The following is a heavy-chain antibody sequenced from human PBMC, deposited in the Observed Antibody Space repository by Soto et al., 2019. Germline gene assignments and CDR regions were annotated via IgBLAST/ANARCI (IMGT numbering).Heavy chain of an antibody. Sequence: VKVACQASGGPLISYASIWVRQAPGQGLEWMGGIIPVFATANYAQKFQGRVTITADKSTSTAYMELSSLRSEDTAVYYCASPPPVDTDMVTPSHYYGMDVCGQGTTVTVSS. D-gene: IGHD5-18*01. CDR2: IIPVFATA. CDR1: GGPLISYA. J-gene: IGHJ6*02. V-gene: IGHV1-69*06. CDR3: ASPPPVDTDMVTPSHYYGMDV.